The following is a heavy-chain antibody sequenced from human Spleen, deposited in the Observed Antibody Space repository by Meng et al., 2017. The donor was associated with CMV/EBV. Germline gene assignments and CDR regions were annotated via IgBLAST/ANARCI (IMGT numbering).Heavy chain of an antibody. J-gene: IGHJ6*02. D-gene: IGHD1-26*01. Sequence: QVRLQESGSGLVKPSETPSLTCTVSGGSSSSYYWSWIRQPAGKGLEWIGRIYTSGSTNYNPSLKSRVTMSVDTSKNQFSLKLSSVTAADTAVYYCARTGGSYLGVYYYYGMDVWGQGTMVTVSS. CDR2: IYTSGST. CDR1: GGSSSSYY. CDR3: ARTGGSYLGVYYYYGMDV. V-gene: IGHV4-4*07.